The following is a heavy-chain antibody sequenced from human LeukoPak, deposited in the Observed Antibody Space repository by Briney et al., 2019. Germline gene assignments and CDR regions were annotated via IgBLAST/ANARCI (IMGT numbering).Heavy chain of an antibody. V-gene: IGHV4-34*01. D-gene: IGHD1-14*01. J-gene: IGHJ4*02. Sequence: SETLSLTCAAYGGSFSGYYWSWIRQPPGKGLEWIGEINHSGSTNYNPSLKSRVTISVDTSKNQFSLKLSSVTAADTAVYYCARGTLGPRKFDYWGQGTLVTVSS. CDR3: ARGTLGPRKFDY. CDR2: INHSGST. CDR1: GGSFSGYY.